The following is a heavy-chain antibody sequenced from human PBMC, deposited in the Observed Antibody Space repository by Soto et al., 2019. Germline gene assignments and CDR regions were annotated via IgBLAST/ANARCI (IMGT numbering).Heavy chain of an antibody. D-gene: IGHD5-18*01. V-gene: IGHV3-74*01. CDR1: GFTFSNYW. CDR2: VNPAGTAS. Sequence: EVPLVGSGGGLVQPGGSLRLSCVGSGFTFSNYWMHWVRQVPGKGPVWVARVNPAGTASSYADFVKGRFTVSRDNAKNTLYLEMTSLSADDTAVYYCATGGYSYGWGYWGQGTLVTVSS. CDR3: ATGGYSYGWGY. J-gene: IGHJ4*02.